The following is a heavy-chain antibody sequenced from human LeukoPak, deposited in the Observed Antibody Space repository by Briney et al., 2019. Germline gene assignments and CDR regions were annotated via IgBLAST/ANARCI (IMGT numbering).Heavy chain of an antibody. D-gene: IGHD5-18*01. Sequence: GGSLRFSCAASGFTFSSYGMHWVRQAPGKGLEWVAVIWYDGSNKYYADSVKGRFTISRDNSKNTLYLQMNSLRAEDTAVYYCARGRGDTAMVLLDYGMDVWGQGTTVTVSS. CDR2: IWYDGSNK. CDR3: ARGRGDTAMVLLDYGMDV. J-gene: IGHJ6*02. CDR1: GFTFSSYG. V-gene: IGHV3-33*01.